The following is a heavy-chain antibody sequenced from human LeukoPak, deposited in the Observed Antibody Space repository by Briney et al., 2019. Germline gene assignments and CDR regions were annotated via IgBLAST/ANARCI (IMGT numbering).Heavy chain of an antibody. CDR1: GFTFSSYA. J-gene: IGHJ6*03. D-gene: IGHD3-3*01. CDR3: ARMYYDFWSGIRGDYYYYMDV. Sequence: PGGSLRLSCAASGFTFSSYAMHWVRQAPGKGLEYVSAIISNGGSTYYANSVKGRFTISRDNSKNTLYLQMGSLRAEDMAVYYCARMYYDFWSGIRGDYYYYMDVWGKGTTVTVSS. V-gene: IGHV3-64*01. CDR2: IISNGGST.